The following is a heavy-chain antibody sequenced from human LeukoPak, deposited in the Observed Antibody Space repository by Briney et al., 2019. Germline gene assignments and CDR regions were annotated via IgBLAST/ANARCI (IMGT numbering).Heavy chain of an antibody. CDR2: IYHSGST. Sequence: PSGTLSLTCTVSGYSISSGYYWGWIRQPPGKGLEWIGSIYHSGSTYYNPSLKSRVTISVDTSKNQFSLKLSSVTAADTAVYYCARSGDSSGRNWFDPWGQGTLVTVSS. D-gene: IGHD3-22*01. CDR1: GYSISSGYY. V-gene: IGHV4-38-2*02. CDR3: ARSGDSSGRNWFDP. J-gene: IGHJ5*02.